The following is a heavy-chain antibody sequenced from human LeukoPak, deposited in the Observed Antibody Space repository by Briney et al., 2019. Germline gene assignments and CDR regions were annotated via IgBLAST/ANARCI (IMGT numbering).Heavy chain of an antibody. D-gene: IGHD3-22*01. Sequence: GGSLRLSCAASGFTFSNYWMSWVRQAPGKGLEWVAVIWYGGSNKYYADSVKGRFTISRDNSKNTLYLQMNSLRAEDTAVYNCAKYPPYYYDSSGYYGDAFDIWGQGTMVTVSS. CDR3: AKYPPYYYDSSGYYGDAFDI. CDR1: GFTFSNYW. J-gene: IGHJ3*02. V-gene: IGHV3-33*06. CDR2: IWYGGSNK.